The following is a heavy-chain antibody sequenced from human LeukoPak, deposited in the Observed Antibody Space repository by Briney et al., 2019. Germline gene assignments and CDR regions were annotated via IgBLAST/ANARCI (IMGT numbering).Heavy chain of an antibody. CDR2: ITPNSGAT. D-gene: IGHD2-21*02. J-gene: IGHJ2*01. Sequence: GASVKVSCKPSGYTFTGYYMHWVRQAPGQGLEWMGRITPNSGATNYAQKFQGRVTMTRDTSISTAYMELTTLRSDDTAVYYCAKSIEYCGADCYGYFDLWGRGTLVTVSS. V-gene: IGHV1-2*06. CDR3: AKSIEYCGADCYGYFDL. CDR1: GYTFTGYY.